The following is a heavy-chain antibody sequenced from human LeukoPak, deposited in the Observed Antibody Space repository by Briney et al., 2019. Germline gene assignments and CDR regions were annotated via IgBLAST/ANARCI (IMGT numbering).Heavy chain of an antibody. D-gene: IGHD5-18*01. Sequence: PSETLSLTCTVSGGSISSSSYYWGWIRQPPGKGLEWIGSIYYSGSTYYNPSLKSRVTISVDTSKNQFSLKLSSVTAADTAVYYCAREKNVDTAMVKDRPYDYWGQGTLVTVSS. CDR3: AREKNVDTAMVKDRPYDY. CDR2: IYYSGST. V-gene: IGHV4-39*07. CDR1: GGSISSSSYY. J-gene: IGHJ4*02.